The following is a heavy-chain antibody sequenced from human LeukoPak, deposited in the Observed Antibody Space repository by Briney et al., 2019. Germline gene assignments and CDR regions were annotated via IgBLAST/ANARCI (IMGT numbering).Heavy chain of an antibody. J-gene: IGHJ6*03. Sequence: GGSLRLSCAASGFTFSDYYMSWIRQAPGKGLEWVSYISSSGSTIYYADSVKGRFTISRDNAKNSLYLQMNSLRAEDTAVYYCAKLVDYYYYMDVWGKGTTVTVSS. V-gene: IGHV3-11*04. CDR2: ISSSGSTI. CDR1: GFTFSDYY. CDR3: AKLVDYYYYMDV. D-gene: IGHD6-6*01.